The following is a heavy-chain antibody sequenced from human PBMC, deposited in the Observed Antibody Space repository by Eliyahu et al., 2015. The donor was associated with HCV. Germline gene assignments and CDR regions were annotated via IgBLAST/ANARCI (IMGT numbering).Heavy chain of an antibody. CDR2: INPDSGDT. J-gene: IGHJ4*02. CDR1: GYTFTGYY. Sequence: QVQLVQSGAEVKKPGASVKVSCKASGYTFTGYYIHWVRQAPGQGLEWMGWINPDSGDTNYAQKFQDWVTMTRDTSINTAYMQLSRPRSDDTAVYYCARDLDFWGQGTLVTVSS. CDR3: ARDLDF. V-gene: IGHV1-2*04.